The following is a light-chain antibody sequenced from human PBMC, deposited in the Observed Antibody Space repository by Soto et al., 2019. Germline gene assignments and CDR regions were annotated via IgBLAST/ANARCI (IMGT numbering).Light chain of an antibody. CDR2: EVS. CDR3: ASYTSSSSYV. CDR1: SSDVGNYKY. Sequence: QSVLTQPASVSGSPGQSITISCTGTSSDVGNYKYVSWYQQHPGKAPKLMIYEVSNRPSGVSNRFSGSKSGNTASLTISGLQAEDETDYYCASYTSSSSYVFGTGTKV. J-gene: IGLJ1*01. V-gene: IGLV2-14*01.